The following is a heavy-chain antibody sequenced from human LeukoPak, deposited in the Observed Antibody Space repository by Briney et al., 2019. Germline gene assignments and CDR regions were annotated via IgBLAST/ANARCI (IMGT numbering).Heavy chain of an antibody. CDR2: IYYSGST. CDR3: ARPMTYYYDSSGYYPPTAAFDI. CDR1: GGSISSSSYY. D-gene: IGHD3-22*01. J-gene: IGHJ3*02. Sequence: SETLSLTCTVSGGSISSSSYYWGWIRQPPEKGLEWIGSIYYSGSTYYNPSLKSRVTISVDTSKNQFSLKLSSVTAADTAVYYCARPMTYYYDSSGYYPPTAAFDIWGQGTMVTVSS. V-gene: IGHV4-39*07.